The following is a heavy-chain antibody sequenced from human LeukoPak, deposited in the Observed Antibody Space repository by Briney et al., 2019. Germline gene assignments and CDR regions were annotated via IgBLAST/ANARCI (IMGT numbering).Heavy chain of an antibody. CDR1: GYTLTELS. J-gene: IGHJ5*02. CDR3: AQLWSGYP. D-gene: IGHD3-3*01. V-gene: IGHV1-24*01. Sequence: ASVKVSCKVSGYTLTELSMHWVRQAPGKGLEWMGGFDPEDGETIYAQKFQGRVTVTEDTSTDTAYMELSSLRSEDTAVYYCAQLWSGYPWGQGTLVTVSS. CDR2: FDPEDGET.